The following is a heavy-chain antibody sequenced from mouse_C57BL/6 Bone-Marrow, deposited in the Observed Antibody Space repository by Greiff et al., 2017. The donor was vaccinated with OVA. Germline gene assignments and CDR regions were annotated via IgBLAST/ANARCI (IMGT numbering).Heavy chain of an antibody. Sequence: DVKLVESGGGLVKPGGSLKLSCAASGFTFSSYAMSWVRQTPEKRLEWVATISDGGSYTYYPDNVKGRFTISRDNAKNNLYLQMSHLKSEDTAMYYCARVGSSSDYWGQGTTLTVSS. J-gene: IGHJ2*01. V-gene: IGHV5-4*03. CDR2: ISDGGSYT. D-gene: IGHD1-1*01. CDR3: ARVGSSSDY. CDR1: GFTFSSYA.